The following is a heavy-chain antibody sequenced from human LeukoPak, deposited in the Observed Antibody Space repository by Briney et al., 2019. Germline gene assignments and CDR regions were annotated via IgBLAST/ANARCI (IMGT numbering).Heavy chain of an antibody. CDR1: GFSSGTSGVG. Sequence: SGPTLLHATRILTLHLSYYGFSSGTSGVGVGWVRQPPGKALEGLALIDWDGDKRYSPFLKSRLTITKETSDNQVILTMSNITTVDSAASYCSHRPGRCIPASRCGQGTLVTVSS. V-gene: IGHV2-5*02. CDR2: IDWDGDK. J-gene: IGHJ4*02. CDR3: SHRPGRCIPASR. D-gene: IGHD2-8*01.